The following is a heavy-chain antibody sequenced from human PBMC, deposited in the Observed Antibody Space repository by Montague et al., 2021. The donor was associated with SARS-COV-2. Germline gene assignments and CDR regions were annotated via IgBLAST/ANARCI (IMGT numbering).Heavy chain of an antibody. J-gene: IGHJ6*02. CDR1: GFSLSTSGMC. Sequence: PALAKPTQTLTLTCTFSGFSLSTSGMCVSWIRQPPGKALEWLARSDWDDDKYYSTSLKTRLTISKDTSKNQVVLTMTNMDPVDTATYYCARTAGTDYTGYYYYAMDVWGQGTTVTVSS. CDR3: ARTAGTDYTGYYYYAMDV. CDR2: SDWDDDK. D-gene: IGHD3-10*01. V-gene: IGHV2-70*11.